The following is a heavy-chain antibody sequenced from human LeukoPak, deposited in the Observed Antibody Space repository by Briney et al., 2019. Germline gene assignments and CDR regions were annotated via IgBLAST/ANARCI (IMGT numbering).Heavy chain of an antibody. D-gene: IGHD3-10*01. CDR1: GGSISSYY. V-gene: IGHV4-59*01. CDR3: ARGNYGSGSYGSWFDP. Sequence: SETLSLTCPFTGGSISSYYRSWIRQPPGKGLEWIGYIYYSGSTNYNPSLKSRVTISVDTSKNQFSLKLSSVTAADTAVYYCARGNYGSGSYGSWFDPWGQGTLVTVSS. CDR2: IYYSGST. J-gene: IGHJ5*02.